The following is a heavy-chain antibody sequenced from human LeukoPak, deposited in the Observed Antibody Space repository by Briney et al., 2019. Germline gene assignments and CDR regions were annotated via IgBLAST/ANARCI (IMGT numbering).Heavy chain of an antibody. V-gene: IGHV3-7*01. CDR1: GYIFSVHW. CDR2: IKQGGSAK. Sequence: PGGSLRLSCAASGYIFSVHWMSCVRQAPGRGLEWVANIKQGGSAKYYVDSVKGQFTISRDNANNLLYLQMNSLRGEDTAVYYCTRDRSRAEDDWGQGTLVIVSS. D-gene: IGHD1-14*01. J-gene: IGHJ4*02. CDR3: TRDRSRAEDD.